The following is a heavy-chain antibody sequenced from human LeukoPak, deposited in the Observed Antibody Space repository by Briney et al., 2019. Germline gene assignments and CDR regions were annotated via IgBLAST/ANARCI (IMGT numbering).Heavy chain of an antibody. J-gene: IGHJ6*03. D-gene: IGHD5-18*01. Sequence: SETLSLTCTVSGGSISSGGYYWSWIRQPPGKGLEWIGYIYHSGSTYYNPPLKSRVTISVDRSKNQFSLKLSSVTAADTAVYYCARDFHSYGYGFYYYYYMDVWGKGTTVTVSS. CDR2: IYHSGST. CDR3: ARDFHSYGYGFYYYYYMDV. V-gene: IGHV4-30-2*01. CDR1: GGSISSGGYY.